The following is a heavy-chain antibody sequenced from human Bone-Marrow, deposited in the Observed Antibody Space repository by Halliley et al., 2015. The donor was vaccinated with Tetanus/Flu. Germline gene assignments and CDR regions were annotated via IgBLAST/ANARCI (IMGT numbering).Heavy chain of an antibody. V-gene: IGHV4-4*02. D-gene: IGHD3-16*01. CDR3: ATGGGNYPFYY. Sequence: KGREGIGEIYHNGGTNYNPSFKSRVTISVDKSKNHFSLQLSSVTGADTAIYYCATGGGNYPFYYWGQGTLVTVSS. J-gene: IGHJ4*02. CDR2: IYHNGGT.